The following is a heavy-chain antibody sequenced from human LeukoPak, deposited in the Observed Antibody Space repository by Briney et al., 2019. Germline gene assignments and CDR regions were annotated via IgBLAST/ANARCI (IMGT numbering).Heavy chain of an antibody. CDR1: GDSINSDDYR. CDR3: ARHYSSGTYPLDS. D-gene: IGHD3-10*01. J-gene: IGHJ4*02. Sequence: TSETLSLTCTVSGDSINSDDYRWDWIRQPPGKGLEWIGSIYHGGTTYYNPSLKSRLTISLDMSKNQFSLKLSSVTAADTAVYYCARHYSSGTYPLDSWGQGTLVTVSS. V-gene: IGHV4-39*01. CDR2: IYHGGTT.